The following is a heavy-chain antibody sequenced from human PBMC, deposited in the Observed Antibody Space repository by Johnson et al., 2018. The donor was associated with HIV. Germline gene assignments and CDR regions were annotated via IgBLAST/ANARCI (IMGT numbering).Heavy chain of an antibody. CDR1: GFSFSSYA. CDR3: ARPGGGWYETAFDI. V-gene: IGHV3-30-3*01. CDR2: ISYDGSNK. Sequence: QVQLVESGGGLVQPGGSLRLSCEVSGFSFSSYAMSWVRQAPGKGLEWVAVISYDGSNKYYADSVKGRFTISRDNSKNTLYLQMNSLRAEDTAVYYCARPGGGWYETAFDIWGQGTMVTVSS. D-gene: IGHD6-19*01. J-gene: IGHJ3*02.